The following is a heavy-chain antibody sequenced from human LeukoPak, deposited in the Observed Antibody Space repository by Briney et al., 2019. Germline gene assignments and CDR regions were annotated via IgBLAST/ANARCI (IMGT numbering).Heavy chain of an antibody. CDR1: GGSISSDAYY. V-gene: IGHV4-61*08. CDR3: ARHGYYASGSYLWDY. D-gene: IGHD3-10*01. CDR2: IYYGGST. J-gene: IGHJ4*02. Sequence: PSETLSLTCSVSGGSISSDAYYWSWIRQHPGKGLEWIGYIYYGGSTNYHPSLKSRVTISVDASKNQFSLKLTSVTAADTAVYYCARHGYYASGSYLWDYWGQGTLVTVSS.